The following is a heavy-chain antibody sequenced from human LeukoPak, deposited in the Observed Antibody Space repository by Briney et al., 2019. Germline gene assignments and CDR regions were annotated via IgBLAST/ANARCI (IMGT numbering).Heavy chain of an antibody. CDR2: IYYSGST. CDR1: GGSISSGDYY. Sequence: SETLSLTCTVSGGSISSGDYYWSWIRQPPGKGLEWIGYIYYSGSTYYNPSLKSRVNISVDTSKNQFSLKLSSVTAADTAVYYWARVKTIGFDPWGQGTLVTVSS. J-gene: IGHJ5*02. CDR3: ARVKTIGFDP. V-gene: IGHV4-30-4*08. D-gene: IGHD3-3*01.